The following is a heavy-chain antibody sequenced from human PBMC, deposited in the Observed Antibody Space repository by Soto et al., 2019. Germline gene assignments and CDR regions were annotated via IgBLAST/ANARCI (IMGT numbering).Heavy chain of an antibody. CDR2: IESKTDGGTT. Sequence: GSLRLSCAASGFTFSNAWMSWVRQAPGKGLEWVGRIESKTDGGTTDYAAPVKGRFTISRDDSKNTLYLQMNSLKTEDTAVYYCTTDRSIAALYYYYGMDVWGQGTTVTVSS. V-gene: IGHV3-15*04. D-gene: IGHD6-13*01. CDR1: GFTFSNAW. J-gene: IGHJ6*02. CDR3: TTDRSIAALYYYYGMDV.